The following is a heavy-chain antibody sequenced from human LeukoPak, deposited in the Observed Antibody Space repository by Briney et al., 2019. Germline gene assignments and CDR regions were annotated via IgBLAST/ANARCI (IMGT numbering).Heavy chain of an antibody. CDR3: AKVGGQRVARIRGWYFDY. D-gene: IGHD5-12*01. CDR1: GFTFSRYG. CDR2: ISGSGGGT. Sequence: PGGSLRLSCAASGFTFSRYGMSWVRQAPGKGLEWVSAISGSGGGTYYADSVKARFTLSRDNYKNTLYLQMNSLRAEDTAVYYCAKVGGQRVARIRGWYFDYWGQGTLVTVSS. V-gene: IGHV3-23*01. J-gene: IGHJ4*02.